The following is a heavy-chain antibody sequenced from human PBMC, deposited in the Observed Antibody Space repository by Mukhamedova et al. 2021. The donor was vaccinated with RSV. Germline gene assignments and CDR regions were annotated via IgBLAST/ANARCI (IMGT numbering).Heavy chain of an antibody. J-gene: IGHJ5*02. CDR2: GGTT. Sequence: GGTTYYNPSLKSRVTMSVDTSKNQFSLNMSSVTATDTAVYYCARPLRGYSGYEFDAWGQGTLVTVSS. V-gene: IGHV4-39*01. CDR3: ARPLRGYSGYEFDA. D-gene: IGHD5-12*01.